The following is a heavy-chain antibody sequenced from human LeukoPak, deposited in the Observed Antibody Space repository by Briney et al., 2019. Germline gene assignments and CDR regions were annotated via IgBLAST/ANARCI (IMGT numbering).Heavy chain of an antibody. Sequence: SETLSLTCAVYGGSFSGYYWSWIRQPPGKGLEWIGEINHSGSTNYNPSLKSRVTISVDTSKNQFSLKLSSVTAADTAVYYCARSRDGYNPHSFDYWGQGTLVTVSS. CDR3: ARSRDGYNPHSFDY. CDR2: INHSGST. D-gene: IGHD5-24*01. CDR1: GGSFSGYY. V-gene: IGHV4-34*01. J-gene: IGHJ4*02.